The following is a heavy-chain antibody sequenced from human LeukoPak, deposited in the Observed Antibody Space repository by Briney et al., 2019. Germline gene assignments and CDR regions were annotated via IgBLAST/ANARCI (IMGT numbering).Heavy chain of an antibody. Sequence: SETLSLTCGVSDDSITIYYWTWIRQPPGKGLEWIGYIDHTGTTNYNPSLNSRVTISRDTSKNHFSLQLSSVTAADTAVYYCARVRCSGGSCPYYYYYYYMDVWGKGTTVTVSS. CDR1: DDSITIYY. V-gene: IGHV4-59*01. CDR2: IDHTGTT. J-gene: IGHJ6*03. D-gene: IGHD2-15*01. CDR3: ARVRCSGGSCPYYYYYYYMDV.